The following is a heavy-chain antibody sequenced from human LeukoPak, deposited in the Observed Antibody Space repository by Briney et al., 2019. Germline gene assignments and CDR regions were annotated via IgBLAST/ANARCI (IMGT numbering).Heavy chain of an antibody. CDR1: GFTFDDHG. V-gene: IGHV3-20*04. Sequence: GGSLRLSCAASGFTFDDHGMSWVRQGPGKGLEWVSGINWNGGSTGYADPVKGRLTISRDNAKNSLYLQMNSLRAEDTALYYCAREMYASGWLNAFDIWGQGTMVTVSS. CDR2: INWNGGST. J-gene: IGHJ3*02. D-gene: IGHD6-19*01. CDR3: AREMYASGWLNAFDI.